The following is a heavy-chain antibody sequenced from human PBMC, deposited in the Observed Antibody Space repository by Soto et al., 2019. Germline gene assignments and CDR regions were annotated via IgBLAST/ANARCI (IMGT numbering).Heavy chain of an antibody. CDR3: VKEASGWKSRSSFDL. D-gene: IGHD6-19*01. CDR2: ISGDDGSG. CDR1: GVTFTTNA. J-gene: IGHJ3*01. Sequence: QPGGSLRLSCVASGVTFTTNAMDWVRQAPGKGLEWVSFISGDDGSGNYADSVKGRFTISRDNSKNTLYLQMNSLRAEDTAIYYCVKEASGWKSRSSFDLWGRGTMVTVSS. V-gene: IGHV3-23*01.